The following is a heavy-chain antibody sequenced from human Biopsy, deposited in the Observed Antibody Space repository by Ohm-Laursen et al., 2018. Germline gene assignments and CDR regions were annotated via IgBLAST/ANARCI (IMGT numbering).Heavy chain of an antibody. J-gene: IGHJ6*02. Sequence: SLRLSCAASGFTFRDWGMLWVRQAPDKGLEWVALISYDGSNKYYADSVKGRFTISGDNSKNTLHLQMNSLRAEDTAIYYCAKSYGDYWGDYYYGLDVWGQGATVTVSS. CDR3: AKSYGDYWGDYYYGLDV. CDR2: ISYDGSNK. CDR1: GFTFRDWG. V-gene: IGHV3-30*18. D-gene: IGHD4-17*01.